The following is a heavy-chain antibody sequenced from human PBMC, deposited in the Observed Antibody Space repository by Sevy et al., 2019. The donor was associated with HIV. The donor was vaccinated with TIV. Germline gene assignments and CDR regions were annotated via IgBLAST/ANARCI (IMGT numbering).Heavy chain of an antibody. D-gene: IGHD3-22*01. V-gene: IGHV3-21*01. J-gene: IGHJ4*02. CDR2: ISSSSSYI. CDR1: GFTFSSYS. Sequence: GGSLRLSCAASGFTFSSYSMNWVRQAPGKGLEWVSSISSSSSYIYYADSVKGRFTISRDNAKNSLYLKMNSLRAEDTAVYYCASRMYYYDSSGYYPWYFDYWGQGTLVTVSS. CDR3: ASRMYYYDSSGYYPWYFDY.